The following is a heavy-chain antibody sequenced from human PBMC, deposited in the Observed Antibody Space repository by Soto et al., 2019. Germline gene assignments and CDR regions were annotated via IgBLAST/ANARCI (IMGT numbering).Heavy chain of an antibody. J-gene: IGHJ6*02. CDR2: ISSSSSYI. Sequence: EVQLVESGGGLVKPGGSLRLSCAASGFTFSSYSMNWVRQAPGKGLEWVSSISSSSSYIYYADSVKGRFTISRDNAKNSLYLQMNSLRAEDTAVYYCAREGDFGVVIIRYYGMDVWGQGTTVTVSS. CDR1: GFTFSSYS. CDR3: AREGDFGVVIIRYYGMDV. V-gene: IGHV3-21*01. D-gene: IGHD3-3*01.